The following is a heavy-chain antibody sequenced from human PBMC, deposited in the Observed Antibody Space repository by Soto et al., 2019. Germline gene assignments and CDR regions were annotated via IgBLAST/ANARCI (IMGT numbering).Heavy chain of an antibody. Sequence: QVQLQQWDAGLLKPSETLSLTCAVYGGSFSGYYWSWVRQPPGKGLEWIGEIERGGSTNYNPSLKSRVAISVDTSKNQFSLKVYSVTAADTAVYYCARGYGSGSYWAYWGQGTLVTVSS. V-gene: IGHV4-34*02. CDR2: IERGGST. CDR3: ARGYGSGSYWAY. CDR1: GGSFSGYY. J-gene: IGHJ4*02. D-gene: IGHD3-10*01.